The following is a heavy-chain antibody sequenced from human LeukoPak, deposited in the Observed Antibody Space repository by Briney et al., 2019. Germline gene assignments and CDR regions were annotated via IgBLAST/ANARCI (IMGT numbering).Heavy chain of an antibody. CDR1: GFTFDDYA. V-gene: IGHV3-21*01. CDR3: ARVTLTGYYAFDY. CDR2: ISSTSSYI. Sequence: AGGSLRLSCAASGFTFDDYAMHWVRQAPGKGLEWVSSISSTSSYINYADSVKGRFTISRDKAKNSLYLQMNSLRAEDTAVYYCARVTLTGYYAFDYWGQGTLVTVSS. J-gene: IGHJ4*02. D-gene: IGHD3-9*01.